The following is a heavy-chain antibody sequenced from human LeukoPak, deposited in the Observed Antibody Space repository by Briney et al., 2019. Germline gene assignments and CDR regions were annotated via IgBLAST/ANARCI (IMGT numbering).Heavy chain of an antibody. Sequence: TGGPLRLSCAASGFTVSSNYMSWVRQAPGKGLEWVSVIYSGGSTYYADSVKGRFTISRDNSKNTLYLQMNSLRAEDTAVYYCATRGTSSSWDYYYYYYGMDVWGKGTTVTVSS. D-gene: IGHD6-13*01. CDR3: ATRGTSSSWDYYYYYYGMDV. CDR1: GFTVSSNY. J-gene: IGHJ6*04. V-gene: IGHV3-53*01. CDR2: IYSGGST.